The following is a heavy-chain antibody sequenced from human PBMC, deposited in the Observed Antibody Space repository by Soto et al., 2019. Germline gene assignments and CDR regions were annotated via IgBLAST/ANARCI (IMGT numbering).Heavy chain of an antibody. CDR1: GFTFSSYS. CDR3: ARGVSSDTAMDPFDY. Sequence: GGSLRLSCAASGFTFSSYSMNWVRQAPGKGLEWVSYISSSSSTIYYADSVKGRFTISRDNAKNSLYLQMNSLRDEDTAVYYCARGVSSDTAMDPFDYWGQGTLVTVSS. J-gene: IGHJ4*02. CDR2: ISSSSSTI. D-gene: IGHD5-18*01. V-gene: IGHV3-48*02.